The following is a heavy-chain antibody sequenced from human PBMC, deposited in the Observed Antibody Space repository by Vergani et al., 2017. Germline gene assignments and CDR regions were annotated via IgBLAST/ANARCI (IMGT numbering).Heavy chain of an antibody. CDR2: INHSGST. J-gene: IGHJ4*02. V-gene: IGHV4-34*01. CDR1: GGSFSGYY. D-gene: IGHD4-17*01. CDR3: ARGSQTTVTTSYYFDY. Sequence: QVQLPQWGAGLLKPSETLSLTCAVYGGSFSGYYWSWIRQPPGKGLGWIGEINHSGSTNYNPSLKSRVTISVDTSKNQFSLKLSSVTAADTAVYYCARGSQTTVTTSYYFDYWGQGTLVTVSS.